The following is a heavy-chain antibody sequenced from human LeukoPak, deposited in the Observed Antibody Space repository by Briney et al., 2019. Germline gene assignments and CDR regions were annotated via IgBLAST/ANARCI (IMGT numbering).Heavy chain of an antibody. CDR1: GGSISSYY. Sequence: SETLSLTCTVSGGSISSYYWSWIRQPPGKGLECIGYIYYSGSTNYNPSLKSRVTISVDTSKNQFSLKLSSVTAADTAVYYCARERGTTVTNYFDYWGQGTLVTVSS. V-gene: IGHV4-59*01. CDR2: IYYSGST. CDR3: ARERGTTVTNYFDY. D-gene: IGHD4-17*01. J-gene: IGHJ4*02.